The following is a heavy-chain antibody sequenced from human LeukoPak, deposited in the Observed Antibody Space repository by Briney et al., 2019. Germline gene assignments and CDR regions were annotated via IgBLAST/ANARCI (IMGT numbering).Heavy chain of an antibody. J-gene: IGHJ4*02. CDR3: ARRAAAGTPLTD. Sequence: ASVKVSCKASGYIFVTSDINWVRQAAGQGLEWMGWMNPLSGNTGYAQKFQDRVTMTRNTSIGTAYMELSSLRSDDTAVYYCARRAAAGTPLTDWGQGTLVTVSS. V-gene: IGHV1-8*01. D-gene: IGHD6-13*01. CDR1: GYIFVTSD. CDR2: MNPLSGNT.